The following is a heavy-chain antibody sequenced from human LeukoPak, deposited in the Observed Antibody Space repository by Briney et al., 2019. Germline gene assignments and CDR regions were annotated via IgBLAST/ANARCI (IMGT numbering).Heavy chain of an antibody. Sequence: GGSLRLSCAASGLTFKIFTMHWIRQAPGKGLEHVSGIDSKGDTTFYADSVKGRFTISRDNSRDTLYLQMGSLRTEDMAIYYCARDFGSPFRAFDVWGRGTTVIVSS. V-gene: IGHV3-64*02. J-gene: IGHJ3*01. CDR3: ARDFGSPFRAFDV. CDR1: GLTFKIFT. CDR2: IDSKGDTT. D-gene: IGHD3-10*01.